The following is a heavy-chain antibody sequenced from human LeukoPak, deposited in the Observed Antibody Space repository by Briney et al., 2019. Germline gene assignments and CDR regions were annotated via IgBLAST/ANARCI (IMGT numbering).Heavy chain of an antibody. D-gene: IGHD3-22*01. Sequence: GGSLRLSCAASGFTFSSYAMSWVRQAPGKGLEWVSAISGSGGSTYYADSVKGRFTISRDNSKNTLYLQMNSLRAEDTAVNYCAKVYDSSGYSDYWGQGTLVTVSS. CDR3: AKVYDSSGYSDY. V-gene: IGHV3-23*01. CDR2: ISGSGGST. CDR1: GFTFSSYA. J-gene: IGHJ4*02.